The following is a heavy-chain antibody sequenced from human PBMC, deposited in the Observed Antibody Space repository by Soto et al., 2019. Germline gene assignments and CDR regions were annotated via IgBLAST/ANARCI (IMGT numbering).Heavy chain of an antibody. CDR3: ARGRRSWYGRGGNWFDP. CDR1: GGSFSGYY. Sequence: PPETLSLTCAVYGGSFSGYYWSWIRQPPGKGLEWIGEINHSGSTNYNPSLKSRVTISVDTSKNQFSLKLSFVTAADTVVFYCARGRRSWYGRGGNWFDPWGQGTLVTVSS. V-gene: IGHV4-34*01. J-gene: IGHJ5*02. D-gene: IGHD6-13*01. CDR2: INHSGST.